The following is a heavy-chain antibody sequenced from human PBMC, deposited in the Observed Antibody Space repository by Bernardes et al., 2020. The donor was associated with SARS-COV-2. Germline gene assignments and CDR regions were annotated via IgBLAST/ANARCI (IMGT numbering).Heavy chain of an antibody. Sequence: GSLRLSCAASGFTFSSYAMSWVRQAPGKGLEWVSAISGSGGSTYYADSVKGRFTISRDNSKNTLYLQMNSLRAEDTAVYYCAKDRWFGEPGGANWFDPWGQGTLVTVSS. V-gene: IGHV3-23*01. CDR1: GFTFSSYA. J-gene: IGHJ5*02. CDR2: ISGSGGST. CDR3: AKDRWFGEPGGANWFDP. D-gene: IGHD3-10*01.